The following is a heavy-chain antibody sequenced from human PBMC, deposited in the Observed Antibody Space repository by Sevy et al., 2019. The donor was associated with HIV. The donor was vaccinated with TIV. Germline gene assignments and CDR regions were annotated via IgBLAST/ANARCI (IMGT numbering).Heavy chain of an antibody. CDR2: IYYSGRT. Sequence: SETLSLTCTVSADSVSSSTHYWGWIRQPPGKGLEWIGSIYYSGRTYYNPSLKSRVTISGDTSKNHFSLKLTSVTAADTAVYFCAGIYSSSPDTEYYFDYWGQGILVTVSS. J-gene: IGHJ4*02. CDR3: AGIYSSSPDTEYYFDY. CDR1: ADSVSSSTHY. D-gene: IGHD6-6*01. V-gene: IGHV4-39*02.